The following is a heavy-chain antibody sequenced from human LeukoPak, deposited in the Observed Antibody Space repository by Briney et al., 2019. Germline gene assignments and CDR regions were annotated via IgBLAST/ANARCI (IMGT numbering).Heavy chain of an antibody. CDR2: VSGGGGST. V-gene: IGHV3-23*01. CDR3: AKSSYYDSSGYYREYYFDY. CDR1: GFIFSSYA. D-gene: IGHD3-22*01. Sequence: GGSLRLSCAASGFIFSSYAMSWVRQAPGKGLEWVSSVSGGGGSTYYADSVKGRFTISRDNSKSTLFLQMNSLRAEDTAVYYCAKSSYYDSSGYYREYYFDYWGQGTVVTVSS. J-gene: IGHJ4*02.